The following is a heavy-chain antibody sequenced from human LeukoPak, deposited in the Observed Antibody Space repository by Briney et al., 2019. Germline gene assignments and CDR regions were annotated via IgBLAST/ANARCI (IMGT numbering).Heavy chain of an antibody. D-gene: IGHD2-2*01. CDR2: IIPIFGTA. CDR3: ARALTRYCSSTSCYLGYFDY. V-gene: IGHV1-69*13. Sequence: SSVKVSCKASGGTFSSYAISWVRQAPGQGLEWMGGIIPIFGTANYAQKFQGRVTITADESTSTAYMELSSLRSEDTAVYYCARALTRYCSSTSCYLGYFDYWGQGTLVTVSS. J-gene: IGHJ4*02. CDR1: GGTFSSYA.